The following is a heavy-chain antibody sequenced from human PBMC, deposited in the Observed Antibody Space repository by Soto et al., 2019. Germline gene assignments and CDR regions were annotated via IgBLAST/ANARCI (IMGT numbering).Heavy chain of an antibody. Sequence: GGSLRLSCAASGFTFSNARMNWVRQAPGKGLEWVGRIKSKIDGGTTDYAAPVKGRFTISRDDSKNTLYLQMNSLKTEDTAVYYCGGGYLYYYGMDVWGQGTTVTVSS. CDR3: GGGYLYYYGMDV. V-gene: IGHV3-15*07. J-gene: IGHJ6*02. D-gene: IGHD1-1*01. CDR2: IKSKIDGGTT. CDR1: GFTFSNAR.